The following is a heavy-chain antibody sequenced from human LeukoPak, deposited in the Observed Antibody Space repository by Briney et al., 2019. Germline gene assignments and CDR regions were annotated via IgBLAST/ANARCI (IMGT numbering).Heavy chain of an antibody. CDR2: MYYSGST. D-gene: IGHD6-13*01. CDR3: ARQVTSSRRTPFDY. Sequence: PSETLSLTCTVSGGFIGSSSFYWAWIRQTPGKGLEWIGTMYYSGSTYYNPSLKSRVTISVDTSKNQFSLKLSSVTAADTAIYYCARQVTSSRRTPFDYWGQGTLVTVSS. J-gene: IGHJ4*02. CDR1: GGFIGSSSFY. V-gene: IGHV4-39*01.